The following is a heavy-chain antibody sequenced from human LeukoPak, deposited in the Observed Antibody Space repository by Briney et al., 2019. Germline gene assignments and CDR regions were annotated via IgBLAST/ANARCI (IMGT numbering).Heavy chain of an antibody. J-gene: IGHJ3*02. V-gene: IGHV4-61*01. CDR3: ARDRNMGYCSGGSCSYDAFDI. Sequence: PSETLSLTCTVSGGSISSSSYYWGWIRQPPGKGLEWIGYIYYSGSTNYNPSPKSRVTISADTPKNQFSLELRSVTAADPAVYYCARDRNMGYCSGGSCSYDAFDIWGQGTMVTVSS. D-gene: IGHD2-15*01. CDR2: IYYSGST. CDR1: GGSISSSSYY.